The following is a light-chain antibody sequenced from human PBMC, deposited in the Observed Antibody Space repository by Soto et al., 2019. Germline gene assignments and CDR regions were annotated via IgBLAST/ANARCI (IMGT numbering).Light chain of an antibody. CDR2: GAS. CDR1: QSVSSN. CDR3: QQYGNFLWT. J-gene: IGKJ1*01. Sequence: MVVKQRPAILDASKGERDTRSCMASQSVSSNLAWYQQKPGQAPRLLIYGASIRATGIPDRFSGSGSGTDFTLTIIRLESEDFAVYYCQQYGNFLWTFGQRRNVDI. V-gene: IGKV3D-15*01.